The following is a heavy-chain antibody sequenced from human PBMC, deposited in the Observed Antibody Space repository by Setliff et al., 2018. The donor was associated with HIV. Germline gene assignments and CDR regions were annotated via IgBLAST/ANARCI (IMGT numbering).Heavy chain of an antibody. CDR3: VRGALLASFDFDY. CDR2: INVGKGDT. CDR1: GYTFTTYS. J-gene: IGHJ4*01. V-gene: IGHV1-3*01. D-gene: IGHD3-10*01. Sequence: ASVKVSCKASGYTFTTYSLHWVRQAPGHSLEWVGWINVGKGDTKYSQELQDRVTITRDTSANTAYMELSSLRSDDTAVYFCVRGALLASFDFDYWGQGTLVTVSS.